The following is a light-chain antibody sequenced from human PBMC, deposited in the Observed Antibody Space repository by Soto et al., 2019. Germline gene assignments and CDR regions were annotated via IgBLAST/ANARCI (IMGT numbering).Light chain of an antibody. CDR3: AAWDDSLRGWV. V-gene: IGLV1-47*01. CDR1: SSNIGSNY. Sequence: QSVLTQPPSASGTPGQRVTISCSGSSSNIGSNYVYWYQQLPGTAPKLLIYRNNQRPSGVPDRFSGSKSGTSASLAISGLRCEDEADYYCAAWDDSLRGWVFGGGTKLTVL. CDR2: RNN. J-gene: IGLJ3*02.